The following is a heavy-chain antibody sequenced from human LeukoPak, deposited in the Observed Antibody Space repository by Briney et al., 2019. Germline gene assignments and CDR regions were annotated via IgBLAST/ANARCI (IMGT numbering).Heavy chain of an antibody. CDR2: INSDGSST. V-gene: IGHV3-74*01. D-gene: IGHD1-14*01. CDR3: ARDLTDPPRGGYGMDV. CDR1: GFTFSSYW. Sequence: PGGSLRLSCAASGFTFSSYWMHWVRQAPGKGLVWVSRINSDGSSTSYADSVKGRFTISRDNAKNTLYLQINSLRAEDTAVYYCARDLTDPPRGGYGMDVWGQGTTVTVSS. J-gene: IGHJ6*02.